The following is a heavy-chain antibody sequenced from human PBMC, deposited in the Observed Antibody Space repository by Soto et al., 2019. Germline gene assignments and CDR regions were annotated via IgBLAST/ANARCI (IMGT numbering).Heavy chain of an antibody. CDR2: ISSSGSTI. CDR3: ARAASYYDILTGSANWFDP. D-gene: IGHD3-9*01. CDR1: GFTFSDYY. J-gene: IGHJ5*02. V-gene: IGHV3-11*01. Sequence: GGSLRLSCAASGFTFSDYYMSWIRQAPGKGLEWVSYISSSGSTIYYADSVKGRFTISRDNAKNSLYLQMNSLRAEDTAVYYCARAASYYDILTGSANWFDPWGQGTLVTVSS.